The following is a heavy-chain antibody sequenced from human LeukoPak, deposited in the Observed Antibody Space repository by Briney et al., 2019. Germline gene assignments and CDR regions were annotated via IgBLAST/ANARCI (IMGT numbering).Heavy chain of an antibody. J-gene: IGHJ6*02. D-gene: IGHD1-1*01. CDR1: GFTVSSNY. CDR2: ISGSGGST. V-gene: IGHV3-23*01. Sequence: AGGSLRLSCAASGFTVSSNYMSWVRQAPGKGLEWVSAISGSGGSTYYADSVKGRFTISRDNSKNTLYLQMNSLRAEDTAVYYCAKDFRPGPFDYYYGMDVWGQGTTVTVSS. CDR3: AKDFRPGPFDYYYGMDV.